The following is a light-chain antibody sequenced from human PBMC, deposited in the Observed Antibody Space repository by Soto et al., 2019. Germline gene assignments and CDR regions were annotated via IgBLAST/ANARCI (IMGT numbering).Light chain of an antibody. CDR1: QSVTNSF. CDR3: QQYDRSPGT. CDR2: GAS. V-gene: IGKV3-20*01. Sequence: EIVLTQSPGTLSLSPWERATLSCRASQSVTNSFLAWYQQKPGQAPRLLIYGASSRATGIPDRFSGSGSGTDFTLTISRLEPEDFAVYYCQQYDRSPGTFGQGTKV. J-gene: IGKJ1*01.